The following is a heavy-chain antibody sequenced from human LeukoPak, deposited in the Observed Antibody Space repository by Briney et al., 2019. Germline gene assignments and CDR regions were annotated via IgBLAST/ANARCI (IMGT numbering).Heavy chain of an antibody. D-gene: IGHD6-19*01. CDR3: ARHVRERQWPPCEFDP. CDR2: IYYNGNT. J-gene: IGHJ5*02. Sequence: SETLSLTCTVSGASINSNSYYWGWIRQPPGKGLEWFGYIYYNGNTYYSPSLKSRLTIAVDTSKNQFSLKVSSVTAADTAVYYCARHVRERQWPPCEFDPWGQGTLVTVSS. V-gene: IGHV4-39*01. CDR1: GASINSNSYY.